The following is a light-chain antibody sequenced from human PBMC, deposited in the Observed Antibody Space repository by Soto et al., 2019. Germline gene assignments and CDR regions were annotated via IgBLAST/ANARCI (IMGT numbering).Light chain of an antibody. Sequence: QSVLTQPPSASGTPGQRVTISCSGSCSNIGSNYVYWYQQVPGTAPRLLMYRASQRPSGVPDRFSGSKSGTSASLAISGLRSEDEADYYCAAWDDTLKGLVFGGGTKLTVL. J-gene: IGLJ2*01. CDR1: CSNIGSNY. V-gene: IGLV1-47*01. CDR3: AAWDDTLKGLV. CDR2: RAS.